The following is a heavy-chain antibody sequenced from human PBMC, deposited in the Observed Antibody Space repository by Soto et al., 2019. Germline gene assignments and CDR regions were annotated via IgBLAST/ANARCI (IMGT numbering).Heavy chain of an antibody. CDR2: ISSSGSYI. CDR3: ARDGSYDSSGYYFDY. Sequence: GGSLRLSCAASGFTFSSYIMNWVRQAPGKGLEWVSSISSSGSYIYYADSVKGRFTLSRDNAKNSLYLQMNSLRAEDTAVYYCARDGSYDSSGYYFDYWGQGTLVTVSS. J-gene: IGHJ4*02. CDR1: GFTFSSYI. D-gene: IGHD3-22*01. V-gene: IGHV3-21*01.